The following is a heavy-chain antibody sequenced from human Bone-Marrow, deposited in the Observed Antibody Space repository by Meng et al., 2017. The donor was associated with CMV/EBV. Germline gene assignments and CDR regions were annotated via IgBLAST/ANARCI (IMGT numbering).Heavy chain of an antibody. D-gene: IGHD2-21*01. V-gene: IGHV1-69*05. J-gene: IGHJ4*02. CDR3: ARQGGGGDCYNY. Sequence: SFKASGGTFSSYAISWVRQAPGQGLEWMGGIIPIFGTANYAQKFQGRVTITTDESTSTAYMELSSLRSEDTAVYYCARQGGGGDCYNYWGQGTLVTVSS. CDR1: GGTFSSYA. CDR2: IIPIFGTA.